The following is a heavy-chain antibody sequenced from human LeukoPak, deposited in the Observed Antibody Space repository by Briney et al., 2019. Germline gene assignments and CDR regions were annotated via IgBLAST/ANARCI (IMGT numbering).Heavy chain of an antibody. J-gene: IGHJ4*02. CDR3: ARRKWLRPSPFDY. D-gene: IGHD5-12*01. V-gene: IGHV4-39*07. CDR1: GGSISSSSYY. Sequence: SETLSLTCTVSGGSISSSSYYWGWIRQPPGKGLEWIGSIYYSGSTYYNPSLKSRVTISVDTSKNQFSLKLSSVTAADTAVYYCARRKWLRPSPFDYWGQGTLVTVSS. CDR2: IYYSGST.